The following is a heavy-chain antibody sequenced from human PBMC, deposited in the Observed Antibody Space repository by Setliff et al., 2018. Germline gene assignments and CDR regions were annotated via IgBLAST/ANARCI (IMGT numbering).Heavy chain of an antibody. CDR1: GFSLSDGRVG. CDR2: IFSMDQK. J-gene: IGHJ6*02. D-gene: IGHD3-22*01. CDR3: ARIGTSSVLYGMDV. Sequence: SGPTLVNPTETLTLTCTISGFSLSDGRVGVTWIRQPPGKALEWLATIFSMDQKSYSTSLESRLLISKDTSATQVVLMMTNMNPADTGAYYCARIGTSSVLYGMDVWGQGTTVTVSS. V-gene: IGHV2-26*03.